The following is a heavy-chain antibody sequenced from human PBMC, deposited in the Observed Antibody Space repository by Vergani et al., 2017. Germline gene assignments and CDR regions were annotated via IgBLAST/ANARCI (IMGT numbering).Heavy chain of an antibody. J-gene: IGHJ4*02. V-gene: IGHV4-61*02. CDR1: GGSISSGSYY. CDR2: IYTSGST. CDR3: ARGGPRSSSYGY. D-gene: IGHD6-6*01. Sequence: QVQLQESGPGPVKPSQTLSLTCTVSGGSISSGSYYWSWIRQPAGKGLEWIGRIYTSGSTNYNPSLKGRVTISVDTSKNQFSLKLSSVTAADPAVYYWARGGPRSSSYGYWGQGTLVTVSS.